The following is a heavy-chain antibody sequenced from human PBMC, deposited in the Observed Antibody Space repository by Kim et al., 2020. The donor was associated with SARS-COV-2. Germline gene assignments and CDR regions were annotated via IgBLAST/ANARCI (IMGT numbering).Heavy chain of an antibody. D-gene: IGHD3-3*01. J-gene: IGHJ6*02. CDR3: ARGITIFGVVTNGMDV. V-gene: IGHV4-31*02. Sequence: SLKTRVTISVDTSKNQFSLKLSSVTAADTAVYYCARGITIFGVVTNGMDVWGQGTTVTVSS.